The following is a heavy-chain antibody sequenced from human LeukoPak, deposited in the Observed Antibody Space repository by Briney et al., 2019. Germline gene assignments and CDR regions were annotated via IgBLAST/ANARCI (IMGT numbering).Heavy chain of an antibody. CDR1: GGSITSSSYY. D-gene: IGHD4-17*01. CDR3: AREGRQDYVYFDY. J-gene: IGHJ4*02. Sequence: SETLSLTCTVSGGSITSSSYYWGWIRQPPGTGLEWIGYINYSGNTNYNPSLKSRVTISVDTSKNQFSLRLTSVTAADTAVFYCAREGRQDYVYFDYWGQGSLVTVSS. CDR2: INYSGNT. V-gene: IGHV4-61*01.